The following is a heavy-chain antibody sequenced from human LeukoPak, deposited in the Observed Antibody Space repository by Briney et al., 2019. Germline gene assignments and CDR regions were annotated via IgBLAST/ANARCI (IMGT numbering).Heavy chain of an antibody. J-gene: IGHJ1*01. Sequence: PGGSLRLSCTASGITFSNAWMSWVRQAPGKGLKWVGRIKSKTDGGTTDFAAPVKGRFTISRDDSKNTVYLQMNSLKTEDTAVYYCTTVRGSSWQCFQHWGQGTLVTVSS. V-gene: IGHV3-15*01. D-gene: IGHD6-13*01. CDR3: TTVRGSSWQCFQH. CDR1: GITFSNAW. CDR2: IKSKTDGGTT.